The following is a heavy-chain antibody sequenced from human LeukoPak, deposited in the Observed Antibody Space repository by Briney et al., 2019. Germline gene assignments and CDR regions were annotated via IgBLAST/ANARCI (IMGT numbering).Heavy chain of an antibody. CDR2: TYYRSKWYN. D-gene: IGHD3-10*01. J-gene: IGHJ5*02. V-gene: IGHV6-1*01. CDR1: GDSVSSNSGG. Sequence: SQTLSLTCAISGDSVSSNSGGWNWITQSPSRGLEWQGRTYYRSKWYNDYAGSVKSRITINPNTCKNQFSLQLNSVTPEDTAVYDCARSTGGANWFDPWGQGTLVTVSS. CDR3: ARSTGGANWFDP.